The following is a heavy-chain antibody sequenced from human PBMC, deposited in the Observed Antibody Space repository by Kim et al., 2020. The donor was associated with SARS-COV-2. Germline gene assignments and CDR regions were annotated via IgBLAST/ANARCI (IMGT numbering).Heavy chain of an antibody. CDR2: ISGSGGST. D-gene: IGHD3-22*01. J-gene: IGHJ4*02. V-gene: IGHV3-23*01. CDR3: AKRGRGADYYDSSDYYYDY. Sequence: GGSLRLSCAASGFTFSSYAMSWVRQAPGKGLEWVSLISGSGGSTYYADSVKGRFTISRDNSKNTLYLQMNSLRAEDTAVYYCAKRGRGADYYDSSDYYYDYWGQGTLVTVSS. CDR1: GFTFSSYA.